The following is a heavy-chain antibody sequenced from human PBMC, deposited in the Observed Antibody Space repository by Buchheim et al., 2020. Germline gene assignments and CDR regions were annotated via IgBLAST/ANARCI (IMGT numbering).Heavy chain of an antibody. CDR1: GFTFSSYA. J-gene: IGHJ4*02. V-gene: IGHV3-30*04. CDR2: ISYDGSNK. D-gene: IGHD3-10*01. CDR3: TRGEGSEDHFDY. Sequence: QVQLVESGGGVVQPGRSLRLSCAASGFTFSSYAMHWVRQAPGKGLEWVAVISYDGSNKYYADSVKGRFTISRDNSKNTLYLQMNSLRAEDTAVYYCTRGEGSEDHFDYWGQGTL.